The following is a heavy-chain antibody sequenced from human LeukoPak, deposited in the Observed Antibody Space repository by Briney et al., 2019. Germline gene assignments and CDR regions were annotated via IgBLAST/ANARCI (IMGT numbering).Heavy chain of an antibody. J-gene: IGHJ1*01. CDR1: GFTFSSYA. V-gene: IGHV3-64*01. D-gene: IGHD5-18*01. CDR2: ISSNGDST. Sequence: GGSLRLSCAASGFTFSSYAMHWVRQAPGKGLEYVSAISSNGDSTYYANSVKGRFTISRDNSKNTLYLQMGSLRAEDMAVYYCARDSVYSYGYGYFQHWGQGTLVTVSS. CDR3: ARDSVYSYGYGYFQH.